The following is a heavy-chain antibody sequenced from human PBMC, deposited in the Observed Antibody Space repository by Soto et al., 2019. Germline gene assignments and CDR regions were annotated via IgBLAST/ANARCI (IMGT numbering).Heavy chain of an antibody. D-gene: IGHD7-27*01. CDR3: ARGWGRIFDY. Sequence: QVQLQQWGAGLLKPSETLSLTCAVYGGSFSGYYWSWIRQPPGKGLEWNGEINHSGSTNYNPSLKSRVTISVDTSKHQFSLKLSSVTAGDTAGYYCARGWGRIFDYWGQGTLVTVSS. CDR1: GGSFSGYY. CDR2: INHSGST. J-gene: IGHJ4*02. V-gene: IGHV4-34*01.